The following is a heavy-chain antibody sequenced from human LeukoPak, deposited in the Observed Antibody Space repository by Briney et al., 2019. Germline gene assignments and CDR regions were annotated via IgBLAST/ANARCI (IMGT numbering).Heavy chain of an antibody. CDR1: GFIFSTYA. J-gene: IGHJ4*02. Sequence: GGSLRLSWAASGFIFSTYAMSWVRQAPGKGLEWVSGVNGNGGSASYADSVKGRFTIFRDNSKNTVYLQMNSLRAEDTAVYYCAKDGDPVAGYYFDYWGQGTLVTVSS. CDR2: VNGNGGSA. D-gene: IGHD6-19*01. CDR3: AKDGDPVAGYYFDY. V-gene: IGHV3-23*01.